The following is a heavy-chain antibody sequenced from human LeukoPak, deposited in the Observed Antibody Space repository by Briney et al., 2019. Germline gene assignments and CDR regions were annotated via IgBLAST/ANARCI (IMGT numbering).Heavy chain of an antibody. D-gene: IGHD6-19*01. V-gene: IGHV3-53*01. CDR1: GLTVSRNY. J-gene: IGHJ4*02. CDR3: GGSSAWYAFDY. Sequence: PGGSLRLFCAASGLTVSRNYMSWVRQTPEKGLEWVSVIYTDGTTYYADSVKGRFTISRDISKNTVSLQMNSLRAEDTAVYYRGGSSAWYAFDYWGQGTLVTVSS. CDR2: IYTDGTT.